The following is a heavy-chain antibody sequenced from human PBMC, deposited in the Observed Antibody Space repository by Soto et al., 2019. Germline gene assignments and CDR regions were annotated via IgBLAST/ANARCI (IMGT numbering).Heavy chain of an antibody. V-gene: IGHV3-23*01. CDR3: ATHARLLSNTFDS. D-gene: IGHD2-2*01. J-gene: IGHJ4*02. CDR1: GFTFSSYV. CDR2: ISTTGGST. Sequence: EVQLLESGGGLVQPGGSLRLSCAASGFTFSSYVMSWVRQAPGKGLEWVSRISTTGGSTYYADSVKGRFTISRDNSKNTLYLQMNSLRAEDAAAYYCATHARLLSNTFDSWGQGTLVTVFS.